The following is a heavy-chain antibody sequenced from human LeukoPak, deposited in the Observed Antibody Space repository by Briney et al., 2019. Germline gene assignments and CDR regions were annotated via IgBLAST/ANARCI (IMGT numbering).Heavy chain of an antibody. D-gene: IGHD1-1*01. CDR2: IGTASDT. V-gene: IGHV3-13*01. J-gene: IGHJ6*03. CDR1: GFTFSSFD. Sequence: GGSLRLSCAASGFTFSSFDMHWVRQPTGQGLEWVSTIGTASDTYYPGSVEGRFTLSRDNAKNSLYLQTNSLTAGDTAVYYCARGPPRGKYYYMDVWGKGTTVTVSS. CDR3: ARGPPRGKYYYMDV.